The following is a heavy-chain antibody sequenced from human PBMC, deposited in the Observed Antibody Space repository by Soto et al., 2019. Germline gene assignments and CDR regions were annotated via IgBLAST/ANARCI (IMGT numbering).Heavy chain of an antibody. CDR2: ISARGDST. V-gene: IGHV3-23*01. J-gene: IGHJ4*02. CDR3: LKVYSSGSYFPDY. D-gene: IGHD3-22*01. CDR1: RFTFSSYA. Sequence: EVQLLESGGGLVQPGGSLRLSCAASRFTFSSYAMGWVRQTPGKGREWVSAISARGDSTYYADSVKGRFTISRDNSRNTLYVQMNSLRAEDTAVYSCLKVYSSGSYFPDYWGQGTLVTVSS.